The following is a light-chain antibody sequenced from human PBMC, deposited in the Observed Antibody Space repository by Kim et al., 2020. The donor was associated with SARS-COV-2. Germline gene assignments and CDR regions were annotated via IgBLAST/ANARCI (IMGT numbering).Light chain of an antibody. CDR3: ATWDDSLSGPV. Sequence: GKRLPCSGPGSGSTIVGNDVYCYQQLPGTAPKLLIYTDSQRPSGVPDRFSGSKSGTSASLAISGLRFEDEADYYCATWDDSLSGPVFGGGTQLTVL. CDR1: GSTIVGND. V-gene: IGLV1-47*02. J-gene: IGLJ3*02. CDR2: TDS.